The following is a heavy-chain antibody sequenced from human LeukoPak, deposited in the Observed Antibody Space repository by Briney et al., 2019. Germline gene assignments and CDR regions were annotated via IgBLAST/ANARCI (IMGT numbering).Heavy chain of an antibody. J-gene: IGHJ4*02. CDR3: AKDSSSISSWLYHIDY. CDR1: GFTFSSYA. V-gene: IGHV3-23*01. Sequence: GGSLRLSCAASGFTFSSYAMSWVRQAPGKGLEWVSSISGGTYYADSVKGRFTISRDNSKNTLYLHMNSLRAEDTAVYYCAKDSSSISSWLYHIDYWGQGTLVTVSS. D-gene: IGHD6-13*01. CDR2: ISGGT.